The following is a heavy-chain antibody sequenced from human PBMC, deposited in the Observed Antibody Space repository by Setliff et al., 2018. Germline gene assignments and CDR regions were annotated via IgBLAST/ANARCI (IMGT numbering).Heavy chain of an antibody. CDR3: ARDQGSYGYRAFGF. V-gene: IGHV3-48*03. CDR1: GFTFSNYE. J-gene: IGHJ4*02. CDR2: ISNSGGVK. Sequence: PRGSLRLSCVASGFTFSNYEMNWVRQAPGKGLEWVSYISNSGGVKYYTDSVKGRFTFSRDNAKNSLYLQMNSLRAEDTAVYYCARDQGSYGYRAFGFWGQGTLVTVSS. D-gene: IGHD5-18*01.